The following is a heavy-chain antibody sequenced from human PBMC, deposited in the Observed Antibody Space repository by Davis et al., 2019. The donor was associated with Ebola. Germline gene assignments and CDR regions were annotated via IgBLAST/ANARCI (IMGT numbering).Heavy chain of an antibody. CDR1: GGSINSRSYY. CDR2: IYYSGST. J-gene: IGHJ3*02. D-gene: IGHD6-13*01. Sequence: MPSETLSLTCTVSGGSINSRSYYWGWIRQPPGKGLEWIGSIYYSGSTYYNPSLKSRVTISVDTSKNQFSLKLSSVTAADTAVYYCARGGYSSSWGHAPAGFDIWGQGTMVTVSS. V-gene: IGHV4-39*01. CDR3: ARGGYSSSWGHAPAGFDI.